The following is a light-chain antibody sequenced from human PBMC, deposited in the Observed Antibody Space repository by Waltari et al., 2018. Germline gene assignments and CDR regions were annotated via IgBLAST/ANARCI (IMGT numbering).Light chain of an antibody. CDR1: QSISTW. V-gene: IGKV1-5*03. CDR3: QQYNTYWT. CDR2: KAS. Sequence: DIQLTQSPSTLSASVGDRVTITCRASQSISTWLAWYQQKAGKAPKVLIYKASSLESGVPSRFSGSGSGTEFTLTISSLQPDDFATYYCQQYNTYWTFGQGTKVEFK. J-gene: IGKJ1*01.